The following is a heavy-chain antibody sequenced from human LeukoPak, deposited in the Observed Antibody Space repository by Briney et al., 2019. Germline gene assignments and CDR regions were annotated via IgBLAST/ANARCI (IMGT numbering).Heavy chain of an antibody. CDR3: ARVLGIQLWGSSDY. D-gene: IGHD5-18*01. CDR1: GYTFTSYG. J-gene: IGHJ4*02. Sequence: ASVKVSCKASGYTFTSYGITWVRQAPGQGLEWMGWISAYNGNTNYAQKFQDRVTMTTDTSTSTAYMKLRSLRSDDTAMYYCARVLGIQLWGSSDYWGQGTLVTVSS. V-gene: IGHV1-18*01. CDR2: ISAYNGNT.